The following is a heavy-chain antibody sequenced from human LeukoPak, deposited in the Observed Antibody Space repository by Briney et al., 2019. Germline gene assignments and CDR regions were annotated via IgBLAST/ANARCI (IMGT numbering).Heavy chain of an antibody. CDR3: TTTRGYSGYDYGY. V-gene: IGHV3-15*01. J-gene: IGHJ4*02. CDR2: IKSKPAGGTT. CDR1: GFTFSNAW. Sequence: GGSLRLSCAGSGFTFSNAWMNWIRQAPGKGLEWVGRIKSKPAGGTTDYAAPVKGRFTISRDDSKNTVFLQMNSLKTEDIAVYYCTTTRGYSGYDYGYWGQGSLVSVSS. D-gene: IGHD5-12*01.